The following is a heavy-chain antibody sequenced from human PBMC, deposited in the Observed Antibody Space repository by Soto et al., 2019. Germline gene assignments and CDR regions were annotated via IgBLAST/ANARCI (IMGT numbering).Heavy chain of an antibody. Sequence: ASVMVTWEAWGNTYASNGIRWWIPAPGEGSEWMGWISADNGNTNYAQKLLGRVTMTTDTSTSTAYMELRSLRSDDTAVYYCTRGPYCSVGRCPVYWA. D-gene: IGHD2-15*01. CDR2: ISADNGNT. J-gene: IGHJ4*01. CDR1: GNTYASNG. CDR3: TRGPYCSVGRCPVY. V-gene: IGHV1-18*01.